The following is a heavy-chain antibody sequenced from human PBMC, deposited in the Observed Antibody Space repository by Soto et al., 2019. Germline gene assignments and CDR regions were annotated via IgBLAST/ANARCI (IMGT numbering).Heavy chain of an antibody. D-gene: IGHD2-2*01. CDR2: INSDGSST. Sequence: PGGSLRLSCAASGFTVSSNYMSWVRQAPGKGLVWVSRINSDGSSTSYADSVKGRFTISRDNAKNTLYLQMNSLRAEDTAVYYCARDLYCSSTSCYPFDYWGQGTLVTVSS. V-gene: IGHV3-74*01. CDR3: ARDLYCSSTSCYPFDY. J-gene: IGHJ4*02. CDR1: GFTVSSNY.